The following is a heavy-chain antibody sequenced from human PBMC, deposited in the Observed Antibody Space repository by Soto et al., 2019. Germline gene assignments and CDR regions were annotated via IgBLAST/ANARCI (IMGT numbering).Heavy chain of an antibody. CDR3: ARERSFARPAGWFEP. D-gene: IGHD6-13*01. J-gene: IGHJ5*02. CDR2: VYHSGAT. CDR1: GYSMTSGFY. V-gene: IGHV4-38-2*02. Sequence: PSETLSLTCDVSGYSMTSGFYWGCIRHTPGKGLEWIGSVYHSGATYYNPSLQSRVSISVDTSKSQFSLKLISATAADTGTYYCARERSFARPAGWFEPWGQGNQVTVSS.